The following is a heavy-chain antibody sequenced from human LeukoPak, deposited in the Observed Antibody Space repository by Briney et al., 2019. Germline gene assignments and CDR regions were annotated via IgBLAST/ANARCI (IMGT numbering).Heavy chain of an antibody. Sequence: SETLSLTCAVYGGSFSGQYWSWIRQPPGKGLEWIGEINRSGRTNYNPSLKSRVTISVDTSKKQFSLKLTSVTAADTAVYYCVRHTLDYYDSSGYYYSHHYFDNWGQGTLVTVSS. D-gene: IGHD3-22*01. CDR1: GGSFSGQY. CDR2: INRSGRT. J-gene: IGHJ4*02. CDR3: VRHTLDYYDSSGYYYSHHYFDN. V-gene: IGHV4-34*01.